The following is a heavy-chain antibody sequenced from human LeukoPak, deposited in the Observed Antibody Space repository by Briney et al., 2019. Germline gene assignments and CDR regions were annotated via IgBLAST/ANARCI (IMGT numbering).Heavy chain of an antibody. CDR1: GFTLNSYA. CDR2: ISGSGGST. J-gene: IGHJ4*02. D-gene: IGHD3-16*01. Sequence: GSLRLSCSASGFTLNSYAMSWVRQAPGKGLEWVSAISGSGGSTYYADSVKGRFTISRNNSKNTLYLQMNSLRAEDTAVYYCAKDLTLGGSYWGQGTLVTVSS. V-gene: IGHV3-23*01. CDR3: AKDLTLGGSY.